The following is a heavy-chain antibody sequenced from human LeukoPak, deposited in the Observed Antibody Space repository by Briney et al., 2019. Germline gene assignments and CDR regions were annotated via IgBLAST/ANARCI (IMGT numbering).Heavy chain of an antibody. CDR1: GDSIISYY. V-gene: IGHV4-59*08. CDR2: IYYNGTT. D-gene: IGHD3-22*01. CDR3: ARLGRADSGYYVAYDI. J-gene: IGHJ3*02. Sequence: SETLSLTCIVSGDSIISYYWSWTRQPPGKGLEWIGYIYYNGTTNYNPSLKSRVTMSVDTSRTQFSLKLSSVTAADTAFYYCARLGRADSGYYVAYDIWGQGTMVTVSS.